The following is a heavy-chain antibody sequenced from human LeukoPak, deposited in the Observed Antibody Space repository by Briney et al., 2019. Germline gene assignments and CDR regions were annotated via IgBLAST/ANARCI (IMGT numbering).Heavy chain of an antibody. CDR2: ISSSSSYI. J-gene: IGHJ5*02. Sequence: GGSLRLSCAASGFTFSSYGMHWVRQAPGKGLEWVSSISSSSSYIYYADSVKGRFTISRDNAKNSLYLQMNSLRAEDTAVYYCARDTEATMVRGVTNWFDPWGQGTLVTVSS. D-gene: IGHD3-10*01. CDR3: ARDTEATMVRGVTNWFDP. V-gene: IGHV3-21*01. CDR1: GFTFSSYG.